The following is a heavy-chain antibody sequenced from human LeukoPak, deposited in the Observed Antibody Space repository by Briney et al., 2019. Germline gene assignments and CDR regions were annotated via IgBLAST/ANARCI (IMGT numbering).Heavy chain of an antibody. CDR2: IYYSGST. CDR1: GGSISSSSYY. V-gene: IGHV4-39*01. J-gene: IGHJ4*02. CDR3: ASPVGATKGY. Sequence: SETLSLTCTVSGGSISSSSYYWGWIRQPPGKGLEWIGSIYYSGSTYYNPSLKSRVTISVDTSKNQFSLKLSSVTAADTAVYYCASPVGATKGYWGQGTLVTVSS. D-gene: IGHD1-26*01.